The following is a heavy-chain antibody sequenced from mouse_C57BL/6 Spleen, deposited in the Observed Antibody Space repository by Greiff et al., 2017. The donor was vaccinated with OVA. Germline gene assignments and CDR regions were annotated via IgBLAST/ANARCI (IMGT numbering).Heavy chain of an antibody. CDR1: GFSLTSYG. CDR3: APSGNYLGYYAMDY. D-gene: IGHD2-1*01. Sequence: QVQLKQSGPGLVQPSQSPSITCTVSGFSLTSYGVHWVRQSPGKGLEWLGVIWRGGSTDYNAAFMSRLSITKDNSKSQVFFKMNSLQADDTAIYYCAPSGNYLGYYAMDYWGQGTSVTVSS. CDR2: IWRGGST. V-gene: IGHV2-5*01. J-gene: IGHJ4*01.